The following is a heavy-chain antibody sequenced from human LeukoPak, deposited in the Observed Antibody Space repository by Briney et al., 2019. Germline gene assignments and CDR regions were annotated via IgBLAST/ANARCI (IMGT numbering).Heavy chain of an antibody. Sequence: PGGSLRLSCAASGITFSNYAMHWVRQAPGKGLECVAVISYDGTSKHYADSVKGRFTISRDNSKNTLCLQVDSLRVEDTAVYYCARDLSGGGLDYWGQGTLVTVSS. D-gene: IGHD3-16*01. V-gene: IGHV3-30-3*01. CDR1: GITFSNYA. J-gene: IGHJ4*02. CDR2: ISYDGTSK. CDR3: ARDLSGGGLDY.